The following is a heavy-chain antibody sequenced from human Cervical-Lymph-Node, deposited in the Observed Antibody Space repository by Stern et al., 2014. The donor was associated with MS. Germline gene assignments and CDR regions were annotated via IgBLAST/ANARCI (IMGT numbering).Heavy chain of an antibody. CDR2: IWYDASEK. Sequence: VQLVESGGGVVQPGRSLRISCAASGFTFSTYGMHWVRQAPGKGLEGVAVIWYDASEKYYVDSVKGRFTISRDNSKNTLYLQMNSLRVEDTAVYYCARPHKYCSGGSFYDWGFDYWGQGALVTVSS. CDR3: ARPHKYCSGGSFYDWGFDY. D-gene: IGHD2-15*01. V-gene: IGHV3-33*01. CDR1: GFTFSTYG. J-gene: IGHJ4*02.